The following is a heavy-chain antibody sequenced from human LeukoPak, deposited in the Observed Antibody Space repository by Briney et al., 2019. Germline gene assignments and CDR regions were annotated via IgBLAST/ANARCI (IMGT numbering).Heavy chain of an antibody. CDR1: GYTFTSYD. V-gene: IGHV1-8*01. CDR3: VSSEVGATNFDY. Sequence: ASVKVSCKASGYTFTSYDINWVRQATGQGLEWMGCMNPNSGNTGYAQKFQGRVTMTRNTSKSKAYMELQSLSPEAPAVAYCVSSEVGATNFDYWGQGPLVTVPS. D-gene: IGHD1-26*01. CDR2: MNPNSGNT. J-gene: IGHJ4*02.